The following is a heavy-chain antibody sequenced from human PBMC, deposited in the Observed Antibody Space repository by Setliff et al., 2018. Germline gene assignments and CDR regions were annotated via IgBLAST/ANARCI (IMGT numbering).Heavy chain of an antibody. V-gene: IGHV5-51*01. CDR3: ARQARGYYYDSSGYYRASPGYYYMDV. J-gene: IGHJ6*03. Sequence: GESLKISCKGSGYTFTNYWIGWVRQMPGKGLEWMGIIYPGDSDTRYSPSFQGQVTISADKSISIAYLQWSSLKASDTAMYYCARQARGYYYDSSGYYRASPGYYYMDVWGKGTTVTVSS. CDR1: GYTFTNYW. CDR2: IYPGDSDT. D-gene: IGHD3-22*01.